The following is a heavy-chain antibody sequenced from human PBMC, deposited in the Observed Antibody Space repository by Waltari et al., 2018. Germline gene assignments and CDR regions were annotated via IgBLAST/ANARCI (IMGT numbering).Heavy chain of an antibody. V-gene: IGHV3-74*01. J-gene: IGHJ4*02. Sequence: DVQLVESGGGLVQAGGSLRLSCGASGFPFSSYWMHWVRQVPGKGLVWVSGIHSYGTSTYYADSVKGRFTIPRDNAKNTVYLQTNSLRVDDTAVYYCVKDGRCGGGGDCYIADWGQGTLVTVSS. CDR1: GFPFSSYW. CDR3: VKDGRCGGGGDCYIAD. D-gene: IGHD2-21*02. CDR2: IHSYGTST.